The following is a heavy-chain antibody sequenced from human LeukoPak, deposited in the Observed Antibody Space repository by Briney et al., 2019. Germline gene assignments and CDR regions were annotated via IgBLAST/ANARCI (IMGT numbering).Heavy chain of an antibody. J-gene: IGHJ6*03. V-gene: IGHV3-74*01. CDR3: ARVSPTVTPIYYYYYMDV. D-gene: IGHD4-17*01. CDR1: GFTFDDYG. CDR2: INSDGSST. Sequence: GGSLRLSCAASGFTFDDYGMSWVRQAPGKGLVWVSRINSDGSSTSYADSVKGRFTISRDNAKNTLYLQMNSLRAEDTAVYYCARVSPTVTPIYYYYYMDVWGKGTTVTVSS.